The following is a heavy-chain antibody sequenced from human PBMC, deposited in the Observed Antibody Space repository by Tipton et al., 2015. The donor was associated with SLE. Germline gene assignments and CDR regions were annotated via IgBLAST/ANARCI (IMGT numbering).Heavy chain of an antibody. D-gene: IGHD3-10*01. CDR1: GFTFSSYE. CDR3: ARAGTYYYYYYYMDV. CDR2: ISSSGTPI. V-gene: IGHV3-48*03. Sequence: SLRLPCAASGFTFSSYEMNWVRQAPGKGLEWISYISSSGTPIYYADSVEGRFTISRDNAKNSLYLQMNSLRAEDTAVYYCARAGTYYYYYYYMDVWGKGTTVTVSS. J-gene: IGHJ6*03.